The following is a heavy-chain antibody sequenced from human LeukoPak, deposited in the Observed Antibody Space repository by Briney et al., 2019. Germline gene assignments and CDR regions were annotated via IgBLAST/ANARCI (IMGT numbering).Heavy chain of an antibody. V-gene: IGHV4-34*01. CDR3: ARAERISSIAAPQG. CDR1: GVSFNGYY. CDR2: INHSGST. Sequence: SETLSLTCAVYGVSFNGYYWIWMRQPPGKGVQWIGEINHSGSTNYNPSLKSRVTISVDTSKNQFSLKLNSVTAADTALYYCARAERISSIAAPQGWGQGTLVTVSS. D-gene: IGHD6-6*01. J-gene: IGHJ4*02.